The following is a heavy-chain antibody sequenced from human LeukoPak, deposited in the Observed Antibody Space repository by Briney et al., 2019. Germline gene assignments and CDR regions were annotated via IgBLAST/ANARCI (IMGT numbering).Heavy chain of an antibody. CDR2: IKSKTDGGTT. V-gene: IGHV3-15*01. Sequence: GGSLRLSCAASGFTVSSNYMSWVRQAPGKGLEWVGRIKSKTDGGTTDYAAPVKGRFTISRDDSKNTLYLQMNRLKTEDTAVYYCTTRFYYGSGSPPGFPDYMDVWGKGTTVTISS. J-gene: IGHJ6*03. D-gene: IGHD3-10*01. CDR1: GFTVSSNY. CDR3: TTRFYYGSGSPPGFPDYMDV.